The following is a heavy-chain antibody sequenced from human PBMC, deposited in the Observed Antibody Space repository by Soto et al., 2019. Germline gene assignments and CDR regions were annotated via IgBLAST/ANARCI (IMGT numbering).Heavy chain of an antibody. V-gene: IGHV3-66*01. CDR3: ASYGDYDKNAFDI. CDR2: IYSGGGT. CDR1: GFSVSRNY. J-gene: IGHJ3*02. D-gene: IGHD4-17*01. Sequence: EVQLVESGGGLVQPGGSLRLSCAASGFSVSRNYMSWVRQAPGKGLEWVSIIYSGGGTYYADSVKGRFTISRDNSKNTLYLQMNSLRAEDTAVYYCASYGDYDKNAFDIWGQGTRVTVSS.